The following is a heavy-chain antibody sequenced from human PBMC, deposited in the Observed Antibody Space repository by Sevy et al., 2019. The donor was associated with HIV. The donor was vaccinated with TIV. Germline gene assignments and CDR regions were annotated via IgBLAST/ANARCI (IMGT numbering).Heavy chain of an antibody. CDR1: NGSIRNYF. CDR3: AREKSGNFYTFDV. CDR2: ISKTGST. J-gene: IGHJ3*01. D-gene: IGHD1-1*01. V-gene: IGHV4-59*01. Sequence: SETLSLTCRVSNGSIRNYFWSWIRQPPGKGLEWIGYISKTGSTNYNPSLKTRVTISSDPSANQFSLKMISVNAADTAIYYCAREKSGNFYTFDVWGQGKMVTVSS.